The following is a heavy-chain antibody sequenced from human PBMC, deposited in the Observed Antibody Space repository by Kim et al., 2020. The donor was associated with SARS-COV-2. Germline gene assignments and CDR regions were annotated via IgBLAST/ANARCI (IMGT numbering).Heavy chain of an antibody. Sequence: ASVKVSCKVSGYTLTELSMHWVRQAPGKGLEWMGGFDPEDGETIYAQKFQGRVTMTEDTSTDTAYMELSSLRSEDTAVYYCATLAWYITRYNWFDPWGQGTLVTVSS. CDR1: GYTLTELS. D-gene: IGHD6-13*01. CDR3: ATLAWYITRYNWFDP. J-gene: IGHJ5*02. V-gene: IGHV1-24*01. CDR2: FDPEDGET.